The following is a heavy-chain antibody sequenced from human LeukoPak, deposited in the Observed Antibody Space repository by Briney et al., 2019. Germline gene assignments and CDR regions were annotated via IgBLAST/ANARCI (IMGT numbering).Heavy chain of an antibody. Sequence: GGSLRLSCAAFGFTFSNYWMHWVRQAPGKGPVWVSRIKSDGSSTRFADSVQGRFTISRDNGKNTLYLQMNSLRAEDTAVYYCARGGDSSNWYPGYFDYWGQGALVTVSS. CDR1: GFTFSNYW. J-gene: IGHJ4*02. CDR2: IKSDGSST. D-gene: IGHD6-13*01. V-gene: IGHV3-74*01. CDR3: ARGGDSSNWYPGYFDY.